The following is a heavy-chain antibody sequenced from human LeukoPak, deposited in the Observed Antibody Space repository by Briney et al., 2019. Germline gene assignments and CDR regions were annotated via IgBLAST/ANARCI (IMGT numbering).Heavy chain of an antibody. J-gene: IGHJ4*02. CDR2: ISAYNGNT. D-gene: IGHD6-13*01. V-gene: IGHV1-18*01. CDR3: AREIAAAGTGWEDY. CDR1: GYTFSGHY. Sequence: GASVKVSCKASGYTFSGHYIHWIRQAPGQGLEWMGWISAYNGNTNYAQKLQGRVTMTTDTSTSTAYMELRSLRSDDTAVYYCAREIAAAGTGWEDYWGQGTLVTVSS.